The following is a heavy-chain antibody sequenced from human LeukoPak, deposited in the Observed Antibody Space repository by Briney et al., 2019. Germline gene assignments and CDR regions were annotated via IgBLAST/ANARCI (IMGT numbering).Heavy chain of an antibody. CDR1: GGSISSSYW. D-gene: IGHD3-22*01. Sequence: PSETLSLTCAVSGGSISSSYWWSWVRQPPGKGLEWIGEIYHSGSTNYNPSLKSRVTMSVDKSKNQFSLKLTSVTAADTAVYYCARSGSDYYDSSGLLVVDYWGQGTLVTVSS. CDR2: IYHSGST. J-gene: IGHJ4*02. CDR3: ARSGSDYYDSSGLLVVDY. V-gene: IGHV4-4*02.